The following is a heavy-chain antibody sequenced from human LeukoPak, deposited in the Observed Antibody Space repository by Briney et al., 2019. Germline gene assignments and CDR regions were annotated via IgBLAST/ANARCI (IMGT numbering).Heavy chain of an antibody. V-gene: IGHV3-30*02. Sequence: QPGRSLRLSCAASGFTFSNYGMHWVRQAPGKGLEWVAYIRYDGSDKYYADSVKGRFTISRDISKNTLSLQMNSLRAEDTAVYYCAKDHGGPTVFDYWGQGTLVTVSS. J-gene: IGHJ4*02. CDR2: IRYDGSDK. D-gene: IGHD4-11*01. CDR1: GFTFSNYG. CDR3: AKDHGGPTVFDY.